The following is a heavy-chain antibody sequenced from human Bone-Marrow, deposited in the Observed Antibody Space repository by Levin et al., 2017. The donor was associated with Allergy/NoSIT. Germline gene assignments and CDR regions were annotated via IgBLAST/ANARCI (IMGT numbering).Heavy chain of an antibody. CDR3: ARDPARGYYDSSGYSGDH. D-gene: IGHD3-22*01. V-gene: IGHV3-48*02. CDR2: ITSSGDST. CDR1: GFTFRHYT. J-gene: IGHJ4*02. Sequence: GESLKISCAASGFTFRHYTMNWVRQAPGKGLEWVSCITSSGDSTYYADSVKGRFTISRDNAKNSLYLQLNRLRHEDTAMYYCARDPARGYYDSSGYSGDHWGQGTLVTVSS.